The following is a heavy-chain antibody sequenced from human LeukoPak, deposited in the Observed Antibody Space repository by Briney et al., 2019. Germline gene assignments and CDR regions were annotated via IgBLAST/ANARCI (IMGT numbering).Heavy chain of an antibody. CDR1: GFVFSDYG. J-gene: IGHJ4*02. CDR3: AKDHGGATGYFDY. V-gene: IGHV3-30*02. CDR2: IRYDGSNK. D-gene: IGHD1-26*01. Sequence: GGSLRLSCAASGFVFSDYGMHWVRQAPGKGLEWVAFIRYDGSNKYYADSVKGRFTISRDNSKNTLYLQMNSLRAEDTAVYYCAKDHGGATGYFDYWGQGTLVTVSS.